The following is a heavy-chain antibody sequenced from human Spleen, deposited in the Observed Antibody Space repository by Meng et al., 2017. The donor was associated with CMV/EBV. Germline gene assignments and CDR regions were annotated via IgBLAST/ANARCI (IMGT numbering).Heavy chain of an antibody. Sequence: SETLSLTCTVSGVSIIGARYYWGWIRQPPGKGLEWIGNIYYGGSTYYNPSLKSRVTISIDTSKNQFSLKVSSVTAADTAVYFCARSHQGEYTSPYGMDVWGQGTTVTVSS. J-gene: IGHJ6*02. D-gene: IGHD6-6*01. CDR1: GVSIIGARYY. CDR2: IYYGGST. V-gene: IGHV4-39*07. CDR3: ARSHQGEYTSPYGMDV.